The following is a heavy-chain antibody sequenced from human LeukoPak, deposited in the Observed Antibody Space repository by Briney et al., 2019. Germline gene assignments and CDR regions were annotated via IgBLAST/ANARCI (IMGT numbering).Heavy chain of an antibody. J-gene: IGHJ4*02. CDR3: ARALEWELLRYYFDY. CDR1: GFTFSIYS. V-gene: IGHV3-21*01. Sequence: GGSLRLSCAASGFTFSIYSMNWVRQAPGKGLEWVSSISSSSSYIYYADSVKGRFTISRDNAKNSLYLQMNSLRAEDTAVYYCARALEWELLRYYFDYWGQGTLVTVSS. CDR2: ISSSSSYI. D-gene: IGHD1-26*01.